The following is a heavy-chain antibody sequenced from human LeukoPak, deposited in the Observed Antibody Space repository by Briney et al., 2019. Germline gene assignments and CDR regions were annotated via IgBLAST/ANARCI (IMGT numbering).Heavy chain of an antibody. J-gene: IGHJ4*02. CDR3: AKGVRVVPAAGIDY. D-gene: IGHD2-2*01. CDR1: GFTFSSYA. CDR2: ISGSGGST. V-gene: IGHV3-23*01. Sequence: GGSPRLSCAASGFTFSSYAMSWVRQAPGKGLEWVSAISGSGGSTYYADSVKGRFTISRDNSKHTLYLQMNSLRAEDTAVYYCAKGVRVVPAAGIDYWGQGTLVTVSS.